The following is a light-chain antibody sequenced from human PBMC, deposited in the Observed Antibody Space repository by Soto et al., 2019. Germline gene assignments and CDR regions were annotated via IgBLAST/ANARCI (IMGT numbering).Light chain of an antibody. CDR1: QSVSSY. V-gene: IGKV3-11*01. Sequence: ENVFPQSPSTLSLSPGARATLSCRASQSVSSYLAWYQQKPGQAPRLLIYDASNRATGVPDRFSGSGSGTDFTLTISRLEPEDFAVYYCQQYYSIPLTFGGGTKVDIK. CDR2: DAS. CDR3: QQYYSIPLT. J-gene: IGKJ4*01.